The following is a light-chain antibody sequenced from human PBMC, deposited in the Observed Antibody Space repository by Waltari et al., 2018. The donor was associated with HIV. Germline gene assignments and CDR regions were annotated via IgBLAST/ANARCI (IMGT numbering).Light chain of an antibody. V-gene: IGKV3-20*01. Sequence: EIVLTQSPGTLSLSPGETATLSCRASHSVTSTYLAWYHQKPGQAPRLLIYGASSRATGIPDRFRGSGSGTDFTLTIRRLEPEDFAVYYCQQYGSSPYTFGQGTKLEIK. CDR1: HSVTSTY. CDR3: QQYGSSPYT. CDR2: GAS. J-gene: IGKJ2*01.